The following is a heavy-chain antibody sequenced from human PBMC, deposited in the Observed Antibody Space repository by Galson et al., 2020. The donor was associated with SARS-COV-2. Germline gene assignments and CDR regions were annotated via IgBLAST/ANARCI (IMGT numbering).Heavy chain of an antibody. CDR3: ARVVGRSRHFDS. D-gene: IGHD2-15*01. V-gene: IGHV5-51*01. CDR1: GFSFTDYW. J-gene: IGHJ4*02. CDR2: IFPTDSDT. Sequence: GGSLRLSCQGSGFSFTDYWIAWMRQVPGRGLEWVGIIFPTDSDTRYNPSFPGLITIYADTSINTAYLQWTNLEASDTAIYFCARVVGRSRHFDSWGQGTLVTVSS.